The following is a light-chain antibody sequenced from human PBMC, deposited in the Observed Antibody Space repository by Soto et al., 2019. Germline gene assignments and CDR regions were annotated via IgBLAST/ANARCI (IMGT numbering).Light chain of an antibody. Sequence: DIQMTQSPSSLSASVGDRVTITCQARQDINNYLIWYQHKPGKAPKLLIYDASTLGTGVSSRFSGGGSGTHFTFTISSLQPEDIATYYCQQFDSVPCTFGQGTKLELK. J-gene: IGKJ2*02. CDR3: QQFDSVPCT. CDR1: QDINNY. V-gene: IGKV1-33*01. CDR2: DAS.